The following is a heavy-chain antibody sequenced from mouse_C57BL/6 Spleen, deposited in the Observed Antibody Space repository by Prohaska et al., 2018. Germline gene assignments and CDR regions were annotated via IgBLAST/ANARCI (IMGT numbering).Heavy chain of an antibody. CDR3: ARGKYKAY. J-gene: IGHJ3*01. CDR2: MYASDSET. D-gene: IGHD5-1*01. V-gene: IGHV1-61*01. CDR1: HYTFPTSS. Sequence: QVKLQQPGAELLRPCSSLQLSCNASHYTFPTSSMDWVKKRPVKGLEWMCNMYASDSETNYNQEGKDKVTWTGDKSVSKGYRELSSRTSEEGAVYYGARGKYKAYWGQGTLVTVSA.